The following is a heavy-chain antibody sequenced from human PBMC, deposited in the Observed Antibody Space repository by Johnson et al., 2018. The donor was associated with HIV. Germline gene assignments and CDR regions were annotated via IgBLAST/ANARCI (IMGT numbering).Heavy chain of an antibody. CDR3: AIRGGRDAFDI. CDR2: IRYDGNNK. CDR1: GFTFSRCD. V-gene: IGHV3-30*02. Sequence: QEQLVESGGGVVHPGGSLRLSCETSGFTFSRCDMHWVRQAPGKGLEWVAFIRYDGNNKYYAESVKGRFTISRDNFKNTLYLKMNSLRAEDTAVYYCAIRGGRDAFDIWGQGTMVTVSS. D-gene: IGHD3-10*01. J-gene: IGHJ3*02.